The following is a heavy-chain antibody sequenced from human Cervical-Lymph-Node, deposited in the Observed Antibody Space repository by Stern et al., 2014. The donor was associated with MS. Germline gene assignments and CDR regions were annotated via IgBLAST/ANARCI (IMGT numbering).Heavy chain of an antibody. D-gene: IGHD6-19*01. CDR2: ICRSTSYT. J-gene: IGHJ4*02. V-gene: IGHV3-11*06. CDR3: ARGYSSGWYAGSDY. CDR1: GFSFSEYY. Sequence: MQLVESGGGLVQPGGPLRLSCAASGFSFSEYYMSWIRQAPGKGLEWVTYICRSTSYTKYAEAVKGRFTISRDNTKNSLYLQMNSLSAEDTAVYYCARGYSSGWYAGSDYWGQGSLVTVSS.